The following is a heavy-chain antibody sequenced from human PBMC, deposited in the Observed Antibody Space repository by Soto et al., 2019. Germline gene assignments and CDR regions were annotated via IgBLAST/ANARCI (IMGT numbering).Heavy chain of an antibody. CDR2: IYPGDSDT. V-gene: IGHV5-51*01. D-gene: IGHD3-22*01. Sequence: GESLKISCKASGYSFTTYWIGWVRQMPGKGLEWMGIIYPGDSDTRYSPSFQGQVTISADKSISAAYLQWRSLKASDNAMYYCARRGAVVPGDAFDIWGQGTMVTVSS. CDR3: ARRGAVVPGDAFDI. CDR1: GYSFTTYW. J-gene: IGHJ3*02.